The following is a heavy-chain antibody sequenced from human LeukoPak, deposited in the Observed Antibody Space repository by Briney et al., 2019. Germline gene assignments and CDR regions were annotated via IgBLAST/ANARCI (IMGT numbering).Heavy chain of an antibody. CDR2: IRGSGGST. Sequence: GGSLRLSCAASGFTFSSFAMSWVRQAPGKGLEWVSAIRGSGGSTNYADSVKGRFTISRDNSKNTLYLQMNSLRAEDTAVYYCARGTGSYHAFDIWGQGTMVTVSS. CDR3: ARGTGSYHAFDI. V-gene: IGHV3-23*01. J-gene: IGHJ3*02. D-gene: IGHD1-26*01. CDR1: GFTFSSFA.